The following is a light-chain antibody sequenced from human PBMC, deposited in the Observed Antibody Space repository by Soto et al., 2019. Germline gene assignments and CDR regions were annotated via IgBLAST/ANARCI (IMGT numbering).Light chain of an antibody. CDR1: SSDVGGYNY. CDR2: EVS. CDR3: SSYAGSNRV. Sequence: QSALTQPPSASGSPGQSVTISCTGTSSDVGGYNYVSWYQQHPGKAPKLMIYEVSKRPSGVPDRFSGSKSGNTASLTVSGLHADDEADCYCSSYAGSNRVFGTGTKLTVL. J-gene: IGLJ1*01. V-gene: IGLV2-8*01.